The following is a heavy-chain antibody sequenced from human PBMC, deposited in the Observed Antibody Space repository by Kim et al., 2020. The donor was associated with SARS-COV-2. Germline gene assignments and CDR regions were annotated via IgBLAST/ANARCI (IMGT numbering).Heavy chain of an antibody. D-gene: IGHD3-10*01. CDR2: ISAYNGNT. Sequence: ASVKVSCKASGYTFTSYGIGWVRQAPGQGLEWMGWISAYNGNTNYAQKLQGRVTMTTDTSTSTAYMELRSLRSDDTAVYYCARDGDYYGSGSYYNDAFDIWGQGTMVTVSS. J-gene: IGHJ3*02. V-gene: IGHV1-18*01. CDR1: GYTFTSYG. CDR3: ARDGDYYGSGSYYNDAFDI.